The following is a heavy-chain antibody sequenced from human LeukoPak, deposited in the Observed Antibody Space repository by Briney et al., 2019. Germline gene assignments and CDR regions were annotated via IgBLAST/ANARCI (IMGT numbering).Heavy chain of an antibody. Sequence: PGGSLRLSCAASGFTFSSYDMHWVRQATGKGLEWVSAIGTAGDTYYPGSVKGRFTISRENAKNSLYLQMNSLRAGDTAVYYCARSGSGSRGFDYWGQGALVTVSS. J-gene: IGHJ4*02. CDR2: IGTAGDT. CDR3: ARSGSGSRGFDY. CDR1: GFTFSSYD. D-gene: IGHD3-10*01. V-gene: IGHV3-13*01.